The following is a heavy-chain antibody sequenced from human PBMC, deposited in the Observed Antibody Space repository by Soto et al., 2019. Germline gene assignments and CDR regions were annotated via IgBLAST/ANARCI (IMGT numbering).Heavy chain of an antibody. CDR3: ARHPPCSGGSCYLDYYYMDV. J-gene: IGHJ6*03. CDR2: IYPGDSDT. Sequence: PGESLKISRKGSGYSFTSYWIGSVRQMPGKGLEWMGIIYPGDSDTRYSPSFQGQVTISADKSISTAYLQWSSLKASDTAMYYCARHPPCSGGSCYLDYYYMDVWGKGTTVTVSS. CDR1: GYSFTSYW. V-gene: IGHV5-51*01. D-gene: IGHD2-15*01.